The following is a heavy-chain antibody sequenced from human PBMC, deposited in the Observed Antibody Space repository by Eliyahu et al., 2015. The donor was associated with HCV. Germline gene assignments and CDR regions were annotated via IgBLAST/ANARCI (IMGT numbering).Heavy chain of an antibody. D-gene: IGHD1-1*01. Sequence: QVQLQESGPGLVKPSETLSLSXIVSGGSVNXPAFYWTWIRQPPQGGDGSGGAMSIDTLGTKYNPSLESRVTMSVDTSNNKFSLNLWSVTAADTAVYYCARDFGTSGKIELFDLWGRGTLVTVSS. V-gene: IGHV4-61*08. CDR1: GGSVNXPAFY. J-gene: IGHJ2*01. CDR3: ARDFGTSGKIELFDL. CDR2: SIDTLGT.